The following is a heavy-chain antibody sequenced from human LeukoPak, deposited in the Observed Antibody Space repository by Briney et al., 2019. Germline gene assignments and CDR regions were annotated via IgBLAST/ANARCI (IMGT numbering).Heavy chain of an antibody. J-gene: IGHJ4*02. Sequence: GGSLRLSCAASGFTFSSHSMNWVRQAPGEGLEWVSSIRSSSSYIYYADSVKGRFTISRDNAKNSQYLQMNSLRAEDTAVYYCARDRSGYFDYWGQGTLVTVSS. CDR2: IRSSSSYI. V-gene: IGHV3-21*01. CDR1: GFTFSSHS. CDR3: ARDRSGYFDY. D-gene: IGHD2-15*01.